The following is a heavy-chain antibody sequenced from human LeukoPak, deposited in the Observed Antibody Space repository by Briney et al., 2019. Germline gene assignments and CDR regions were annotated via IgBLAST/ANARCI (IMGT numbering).Heavy chain of an antibody. CDR1: GGSIGSYY. V-gene: IGHV4-59*12. J-gene: IGHJ2*01. CDR2: IYYSGST. D-gene: IGHD6-19*01. Sequence: SETLSLTCTVSGGSIGSYYWSWMRQPPGKGLEWIGYIYYSGSTNYNTPLKSRVTISVDTSKNQFSLKLSSVTAADTAVYYCARSGSGWNGDWYFDLWGRGTLVTVSS. CDR3: ARSGSGWNGDWYFDL.